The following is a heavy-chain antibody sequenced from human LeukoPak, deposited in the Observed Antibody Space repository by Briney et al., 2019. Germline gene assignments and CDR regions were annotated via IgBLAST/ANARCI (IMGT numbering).Heavy chain of an antibody. CDR1: GFTFSSYG. Sequence: GRSLRLSCAASGFTFSSYGMRWVRQAPGKGLEWVAVISYDGSNKYYADSVKGRFTISRDNSKNTLYLQVNSLRAEDTAVYYCAKDQEYSSSSPVDYWGQGTLVTVSS. V-gene: IGHV3-30*18. J-gene: IGHJ4*02. CDR2: ISYDGSNK. CDR3: AKDQEYSSSSPVDY. D-gene: IGHD6-6*01.